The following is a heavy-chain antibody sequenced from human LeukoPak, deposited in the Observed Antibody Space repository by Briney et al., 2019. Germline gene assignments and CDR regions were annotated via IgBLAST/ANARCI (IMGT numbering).Heavy chain of an antibody. J-gene: IGHJ4*02. V-gene: IGHV4-38-2*02. CDR3: ARHRSGWLQSSFDY. Sequence: PSETLSLTCTVSDYSISSGYYWGWIRQPPGKGLEWIGSIYHSGSTYYNPSLKSRVTISVDTSKKQFSLKLSSVTAADTAVYYCARHRSGWLQSSFDYWGQGTLVTVSS. D-gene: IGHD5-24*01. CDR2: IYHSGST. CDR1: DYSISSGYY.